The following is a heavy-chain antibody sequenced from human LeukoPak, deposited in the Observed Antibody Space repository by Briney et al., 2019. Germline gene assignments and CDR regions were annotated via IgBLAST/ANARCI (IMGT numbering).Heavy chain of an antibody. J-gene: IGHJ3*02. CDR2: ISSSSSTI. V-gene: IGHV3-48*04. Sequence: GGSLRLSCAASGFTFSSYSMNWVRQAPGKGLEWVSYISSSSSTIYYADSVKGRFTISRDNAKNSLYLQMNSLRAEDTALYYCAKDKSDYGDPGLPHDAFDIWGQGTMVTVSS. D-gene: IGHD4-17*01. CDR3: AKDKSDYGDPGLPHDAFDI. CDR1: GFTFSSYS.